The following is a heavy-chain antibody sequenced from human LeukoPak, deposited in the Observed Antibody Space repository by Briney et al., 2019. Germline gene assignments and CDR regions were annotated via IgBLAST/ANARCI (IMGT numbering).Heavy chain of an antibody. CDR2: IIPIFGTA. J-gene: IGHJ4*02. D-gene: IGHD1/OR15-1a*01. V-gene: IGHV1-69*05. CDR1: GGTFSSYA. Sequence: SVKVSCKASGGTFSSYAISWVRQAPGQGLEWMGGIIPIFGTANYAQKFQGRVTITTDESTSTAYMELSSLRSEDTAVYYCAREEQYNMYFDYWGQGTLVTVSS. CDR3: AREEQYNMYFDY.